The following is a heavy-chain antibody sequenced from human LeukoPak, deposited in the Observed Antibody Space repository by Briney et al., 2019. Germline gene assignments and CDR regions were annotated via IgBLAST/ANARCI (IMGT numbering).Heavy chain of an antibody. CDR1: GFTFSSYA. CDR3: ARVAYYYDSSGYPYYFDY. D-gene: IGHD3-22*01. J-gene: IGHJ4*02. V-gene: IGHV3-21*01. Sequence: PGGSLRLSCAASGFTFSSYAMSWVRQAPGKGLEWVSSISSSSSYIYYADSVKGRFTISRDNAKNSLYLQMNSLRAEDTAVYYCARVAYYYDSSGYPYYFDYWGQGTLVTVSS. CDR2: ISSSSSYI.